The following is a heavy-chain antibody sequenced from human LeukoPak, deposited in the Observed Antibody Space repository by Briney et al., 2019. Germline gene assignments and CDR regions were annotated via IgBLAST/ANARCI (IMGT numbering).Heavy chain of an antibody. D-gene: IGHD1-1*01. V-gene: IGHV3-74*01. J-gene: IGHJ4*02. Sequence: GGSLRLSCVASGFTFSSYWMHWVRQAPGKGLVWVSRINNDGSTTTYADSVKGRFTISRDNAKNTLYLQMNSLRAEDTAVYYCTRDTRGTIGTTTLDHWGQGTLVTVSS. CDR3: TRDTRGTIGTTTLDH. CDR2: INNDGSTT. CDR1: GFTFSSYW.